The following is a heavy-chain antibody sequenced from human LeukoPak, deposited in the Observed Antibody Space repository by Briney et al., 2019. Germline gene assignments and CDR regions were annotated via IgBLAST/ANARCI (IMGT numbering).Heavy chain of an antibody. D-gene: IGHD5-18*01. CDR1: GGSISSSSYY. CDR2: IYYSGST. J-gene: IGHJ6*02. Sequence: SETLSLTCTVSGGSISSSSYYWGWIRQPPGKGLEWIGCIYYSGSTYYNPSLKSRVTISVDTSKNQFSLKLSSVTAADTAVYYCARHRNVGYSYADYGMDVWCQGTTVTVSS. CDR3: ARHRNVGYSYADYGMDV. V-gene: IGHV4-39*01.